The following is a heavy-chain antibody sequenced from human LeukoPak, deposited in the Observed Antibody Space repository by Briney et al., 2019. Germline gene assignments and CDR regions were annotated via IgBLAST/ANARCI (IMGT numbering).Heavy chain of an antibody. Sequence: KPGGSLRLSCASSGFTFADFYMNWVRQAPGKGLEWVSWISPTSSYMYYADSVKGRFTISRDNAKSSLYLQMNSLRAEDTALYYSVRDAYGGSSWFDTWGQGTLVTVSS. J-gene: IGHJ5*02. V-gene: IGHV3-21*04. CDR3: VRDAYGGSSWFDT. CDR2: ISPTSSYM. D-gene: IGHD4-23*01. CDR1: GFTFADFY.